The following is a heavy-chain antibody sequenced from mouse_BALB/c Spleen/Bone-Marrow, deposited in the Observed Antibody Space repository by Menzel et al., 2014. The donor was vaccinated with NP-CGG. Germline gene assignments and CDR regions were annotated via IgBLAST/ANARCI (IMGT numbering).Heavy chain of an antibody. CDR1: GFTFSDLY. V-gene: IGHV7-1*02. D-gene: IGHD1-1*01. J-gene: IGHJ3*01. CDR2: SRNKANDYTT. Sequence: EVKLVESGGGLVQPGGSLRPSCATSGFTFSDLYMEWVRQPPGKRLEWIAASRNKANDYTTEYSASVKGRFIVSRDTSQSIPYLQMNALRAEDTAIYYCARDADYGSSSAYWGQGTLVTVSA. CDR3: ARDADYGSSSAY.